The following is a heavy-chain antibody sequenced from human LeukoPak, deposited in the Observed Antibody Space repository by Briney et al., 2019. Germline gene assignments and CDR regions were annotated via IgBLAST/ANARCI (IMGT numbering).Heavy chain of an antibody. V-gene: IGHV1-69*01. CDR1: GGTFISYA. CDR3: ARGAGVGATNAFDI. D-gene: IGHD1-26*01. Sequence: SVKVSCKASGGTFISYAISWVRQAPGQGLEWMGGIIPIFGTANYAQKFQGRVTITADESTSTAYMELSSLRSEDTAVYYCARGAGVGATNAFDIWGQGTMVTVSS. CDR2: IIPIFGTA. J-gene: IGHJ3*02.